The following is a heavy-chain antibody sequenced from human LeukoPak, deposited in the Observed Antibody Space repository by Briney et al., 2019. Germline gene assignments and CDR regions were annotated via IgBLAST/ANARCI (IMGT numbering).Heavy chain of an antibody. D-gene: IGHD6-19*01. Sequence: GGSLRLSCAASGFTFSSYAMSWVRQAPGKGLEWVSAISGSGGSTYYADSVKGRFTISRDNSKNTLYLQMNSLRAEDTAVYYCAKDLHSSGWFYYYYYGMDVWGQGTTVTVSS. CDR1: GFTFSSYA. J-gene: IGHJ6*02. CDR3: AKDLHSSGWFYYYYYGMDV. V-gene: IGHV3-23*01. CDR2: ISGSGGST.